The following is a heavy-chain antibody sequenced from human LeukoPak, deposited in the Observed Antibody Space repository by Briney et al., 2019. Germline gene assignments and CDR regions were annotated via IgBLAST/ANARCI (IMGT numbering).Heavy chain of an antibody. CDR3: ARGMQQLYHFDS. CDR1: GGSLSSYY. D-gene: IGHD6-13*01. CDR2: IYYRGSP. V-gene: IGHV4-59*01. J-gene: IGHJ4*02. Sequence: KPSQTLSPTCVVAGGSLSSYYWSWIRQPQGKGLDWIGDIYYRGSPNYNPSLKSRFTTSVDTSKNQFSLKLLAVTAADTAVYYCARGMQQLYHFDSWGRGTLVAVSS.